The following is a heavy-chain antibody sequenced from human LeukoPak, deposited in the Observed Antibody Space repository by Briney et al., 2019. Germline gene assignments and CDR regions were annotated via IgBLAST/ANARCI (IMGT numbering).Heavy chain of an antibody. CDR1: GFTLSTYW. D-gene: IGHD3/OR15-3a*01. J-gene: IGHJ4*02. CDR2: IKQDGSVK. CDR3: ARVDDFWTGYYDY. Sequence: PGGSLRLSCAASGFTLSTYWMSWVRQAPGKGLEWVANIKQDGSVKYYVDSVKGRFTISRDNAKNSLYLQMSSLRAEDTAVFYCARVDDFWTGYYDYWGQGTLVTVSS. V-gene: IGHV3-7*01.